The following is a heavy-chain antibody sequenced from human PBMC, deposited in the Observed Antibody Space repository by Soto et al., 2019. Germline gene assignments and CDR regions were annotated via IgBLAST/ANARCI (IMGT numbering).Heavy chain of an antibody. CDR1: GFTFSSYS. J-gene: IGHJ3*02. V-gene: IGHV3-48*01. D-gene: IGHD3-16*02. CDR3: ARDGRNDYIWGSYRALDAFDI. CDR2: ISSSSSTI. Sequence: GGSLRLSCAASGFTFSSYSMNWVRQAPGKGLEWVSYISSSSSTIYYADSVKGRFTISRENAKNSLYLQMNSLRAEDTAVYYCARDGRNDYIWGSYRALDAFDIWGQGTMVTVSS.